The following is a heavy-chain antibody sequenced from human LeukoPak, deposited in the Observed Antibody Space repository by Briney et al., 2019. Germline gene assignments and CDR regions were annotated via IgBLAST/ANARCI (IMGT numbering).Heavy chain of an antibody. CDR3: ARDTARASGGRVFDY. D-gene: IGHD2-15*01. J-gene: IGHJ4*02. CDR2: ISSSGSTM. V-gene: IGHV3-48*02. Sequence: GGSLRLSCADSVFTFSSYSMSWVRQAPGKGLEWVSYISSSGSTMYYADSVKGRIAISRDNAKNSLSLQMNSLRDEDTAVYYCARDTARASGGRVFDYWVQGTLVTVSS. CDR1: VFTFSSYS.